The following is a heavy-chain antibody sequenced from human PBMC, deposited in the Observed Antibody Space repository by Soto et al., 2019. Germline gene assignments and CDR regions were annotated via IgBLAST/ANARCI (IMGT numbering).Heavy chain of an antibody. CDR1: GYTFTGYY. CDR3: ARDKFALGSYGSASYPGGMDV. Sequence: ASVKVSCKASGYTFTGYYMHWVRQAPGQGLEWMGWINPNSGGTNYAQKFQGWVTMTRDTSISTAYMELSRLRSDDTAVYYCARDKFALGSYGSASYPGGMDVWGQGTTVTVSS. V-gene: IGHV1-2*04. CDR2: INPNSGGT. D-gene: IGHD3-10*01. J-gene: IGHJ6*02.